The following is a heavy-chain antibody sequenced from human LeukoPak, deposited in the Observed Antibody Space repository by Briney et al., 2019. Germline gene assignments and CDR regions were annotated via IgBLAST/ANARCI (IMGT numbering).Heavy chain of an antibody. D-gene: IGHD3-10*01. Sequence: SETLSLTCAVYSGSFSTYYWNWIRQPPGKGLEWIGEINHSGSTNYNPSLKSRVTISVDTSKNQFSLKLSSVTAADTAVYYCARRGYYGSGSYPNDWYYYYMDVWGKGTTVTISS. V-gene: IGHV4-34*01. CDR1: SGSFSTYY. J-gene: IGHJ6*03. CDR2: INHSGST. CDR3: ARRGYYGSGSYPNDWYYYYMDV.